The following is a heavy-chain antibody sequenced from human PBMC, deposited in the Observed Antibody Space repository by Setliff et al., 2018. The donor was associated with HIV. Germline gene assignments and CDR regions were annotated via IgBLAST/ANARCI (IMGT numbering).Heavy chain of an antibody. D-gene: IGHD3-22*01. Sequence: PGGSLRLSCAASGFTFSSYSMNWVRQAPGKGLEWVSSISSSSSYIYYADSVKGRFTISRDNAKNSLYLQMNSLRAEDTAVYYCASVARSGYYFQLDYWGQGTLVTVS. V-gene: IGHV3-21*01. CDR1: GFTFSSYS. CDR2: ISSSSSYI. J-gene: IGHJ4*02. CDR3: ASVARSGYYFQLDY.